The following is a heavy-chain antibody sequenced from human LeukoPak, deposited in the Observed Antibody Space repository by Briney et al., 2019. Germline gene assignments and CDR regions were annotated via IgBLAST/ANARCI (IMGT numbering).Heavy chain of an antibody. J-gene: IGHJ6*03. CDR2: INSGNSNT. CDR3: ARALPGYYDTRGRYYYMDV. V-gene: IGHV1-3*04. Sequence: ASVKVSCKASGYTLRQYAMHWVRQAPGQRPEWMGWINSGNSNTKYDQKFQGRVTITRDTSANTAYMELSSLRSEDTAVYYCARALPGYYDTRGRYYYMDVWGKGTTVTVSS. CDR1: GYTLRQYA. D-gene: IGHD3-22*01.